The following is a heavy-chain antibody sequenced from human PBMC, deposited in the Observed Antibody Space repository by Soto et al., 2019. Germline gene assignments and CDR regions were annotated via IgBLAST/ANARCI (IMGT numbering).Heavy chain of an antibody. J-gene: IGHJ6*02. D-gene: IGHD3-3*01. CDR2: IDPSDSYT. V-gene: IGHV5-10-1*01. CDR1: GYSFTSYW. Sequence: GESLKISCKGSGYSFTSYWISWVCQMPGKGLEWMGRIDPSDSYTNYSPSFQGHVTISADKSISTAYLQWSSLKASDTAMYYCARQTAYYDFWSGYPPNYYYYGMDVWGQGTTVTVSS. CDR3: ARQTAYYDFWSGYPPNYYYYGMDV.